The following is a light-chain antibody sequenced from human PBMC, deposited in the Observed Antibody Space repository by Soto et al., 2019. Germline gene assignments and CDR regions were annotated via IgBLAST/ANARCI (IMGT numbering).Light chain of an antibody. V-gene: IGKV3-20*01. CDR1: QSVSSSY. J-gene: IGKJ1*01. CDR3: QQYGSSPRT. CDR2: GAS. Sequence: EIVLTQSPGTLSLSPGERATLSCRASQSVSSSYLAWYQHKPGQAPRLLIYGASNRATGIPDRFSGSGSGTDFTLTISRLEPEDFAVYYCQQYGSSPRTFGQGTKVDI.